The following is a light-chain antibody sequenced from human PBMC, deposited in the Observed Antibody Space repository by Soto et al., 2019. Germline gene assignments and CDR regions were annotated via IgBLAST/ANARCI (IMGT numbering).Light chain of an antibody. CDR2: AAS. CDR3: QHYHDCRWT. CDR1: QSISSK. Sequence: EIVMTQSPATLSVSPGEGATLSCRASQSISSKLAWYQQKPGQAPRLLIYAASTRATGVPARFSGSGSGTEFTLTISSLQSEDLAVYYCQHYHDCRWTFGQRTKVEIK. V-gene: IGKV3-15*01. J-gene: IGKJ1*01.